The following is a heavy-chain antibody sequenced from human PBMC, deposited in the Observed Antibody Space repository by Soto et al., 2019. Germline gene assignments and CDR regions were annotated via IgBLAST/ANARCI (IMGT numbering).Heavy chain of an antibody. D-gene: IGHD3-22*01. CDR1: GYTFTSYG. V-gene: IGHV1-18*04. J-gene: IGHJ3*02. CDR3: ARARITMIVVVTKAGNAFDI. CDR2: ISAYNGNT. Sequence: ASVKVSCKASGYTFTSYGIRWVRQSPGQGLAWMGWISAYNGNTNYAQKLQGRVTMTTDTSTSTAYMELRSLRSDDTAVYYFARARITMIVVVTKAGNAFDIWGQGTMVTVSS.